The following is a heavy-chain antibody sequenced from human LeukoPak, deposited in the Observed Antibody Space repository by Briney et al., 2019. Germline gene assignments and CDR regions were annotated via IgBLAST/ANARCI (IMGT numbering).Heavy chain of an antibody. CDR3: ARETAYVGLDY. CDR1: GYTFTNYY. Sequence: ASVKVSCKASGYTFTNYYMHWVRQAPGQGLEWMGIINPSGGSTTYAQKFQDRVTMTRDTATSTVYMEASSLRSEDTALYYCARETAYVGLDYWGQGTLVTVSS. J-gene: IGHJ4*02. V-gene: IGHV1-46*01. CDR2: INPSGGST. D-gene: IGHD4-23*01.